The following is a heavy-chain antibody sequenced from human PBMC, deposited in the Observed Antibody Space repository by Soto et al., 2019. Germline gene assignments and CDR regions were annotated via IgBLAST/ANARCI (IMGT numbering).Heavy chain of an antibody. CDR3: ARDRDYDFWSGSPDGDYFDY. CDR1: GFTFSSYS. D-gene: IGHD3-3*01. J-gene: IGHJ4*02. Sequence: PGGSLRLSCAASGFTFSSYSMNWVRQAPGKGLEWVSSISSSSSYIYYADSVKGRFTIPRDNAKNSLYLQMNSLRAEDTAVYYCARDRDYDFWSGSPDGDYFDYWGQGTLVTVSS. V-gene: IGHV3-21*01. CDR2: ISSSSSYI.